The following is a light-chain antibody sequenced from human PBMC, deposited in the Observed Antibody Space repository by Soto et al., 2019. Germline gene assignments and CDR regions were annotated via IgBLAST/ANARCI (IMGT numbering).Light chain of an antibody. CDR3: QQYGRSPPIT. Sequence: EIVLTQSPATLSLSPGERATLSCRASQTISSNYLAWYQQKPGQTPRLLIYGVSSRATGIPDRFSGSGSGTHFTLTISRLEPEDFAVYYCQQYGRSPPITFGQGTRLEIK. V-gene: IGKV3-20*01. CDR2: GVS. CDR1: QTISSNY. J-gene: IGKJ5*01.